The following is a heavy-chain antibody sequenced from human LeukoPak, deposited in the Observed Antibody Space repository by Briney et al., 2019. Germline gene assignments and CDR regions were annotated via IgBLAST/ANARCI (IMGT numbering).Heavy chain of an antibody. J-gene: IGHJ3*02. V-gene: IGHV3-74*01. CDR3: ARGPGAFDI. Sequence: PGGSLRLSCAASGFLFSSYSMNWVRQAPGKGLVWVSRINSDGSSTSYADSVKGRFTISRDNAKNTLFLQMNSLRAEDTAVYYCARGPGAFDIWGQGTMVTVSS. CDR1: GFLFSSYS. CDR2: INSDGSST. D-gene: IGHD2-2*01.